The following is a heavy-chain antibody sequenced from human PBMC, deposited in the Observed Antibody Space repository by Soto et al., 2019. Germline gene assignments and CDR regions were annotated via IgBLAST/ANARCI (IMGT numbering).Heavy chain of an antibody. D-gene: IGHD5-18*01. J-gene: IGHJ4*02. CDR1: GGTFSSYA. CDR3: ARDYTAMDPRFDY. Sequence: QVQLVQSGAEVKKPGSSVKVSCKASGGTFSSYAISWVRQAPGQGLEWMGGIIPIFGTANYAQKFQGRVTLPGDESTSTDDGELSSLRSEDTAVYYCARDYTAMDPRFDYWGQGTLVTVSS. V-gene: IGHV1-69*12. CDR2: IIPIFGTA.